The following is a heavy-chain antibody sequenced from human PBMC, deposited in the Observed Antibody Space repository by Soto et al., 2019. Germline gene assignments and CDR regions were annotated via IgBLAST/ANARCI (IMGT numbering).Heavy chain of an antibody. CDR1: GYTFTSYY. V-gene: IGHV1-46*01. D-gene: IGHD3-10*01. Sequence: ASVKVSCKASGYTFTSYYMHWVRQAPGQGLEWMGIINPSGGNTGYAQKFQGRVTMTRNTSISTAYMELSSLRSEDTAVYYCAREFMVRGVTDYYYYGMDGWGQGTTVTVSS. J-gene: IGHJ6*02. CDR2: INPSGGNT. CDR3: AREFMVRGVTDYYYYGMDG.